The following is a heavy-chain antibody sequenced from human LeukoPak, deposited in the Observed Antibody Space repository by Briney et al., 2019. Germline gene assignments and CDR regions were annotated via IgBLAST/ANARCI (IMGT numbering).Heavy chain of an antibody. Sequence: GASAKVSCKASGYTFTSYHMHWVRQAPGQGLEWMGIINPSGGSTSYAQKFQGRVTMTRDTSTSTVYMELSSLRSEDTAVYYCAREGGYYDSSGYYGYWGQGTLVTVSS. CDR1: GYTFTSYH. D-gene: IGHD3-22*01. V-gene: IGHV1-46*01. J-gene: IGHJ4*02. CDR3: AREGGYYDSSGYYGY. CDR2: INPSGGST.